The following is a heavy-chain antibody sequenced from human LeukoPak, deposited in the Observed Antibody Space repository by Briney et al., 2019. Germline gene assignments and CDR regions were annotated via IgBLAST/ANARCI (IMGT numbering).Heavy chain of an antibody. V-gene: IGHV3-21*01. D-gene: IGHD6-19*01. CDR1: GFTFSSYS. CDR3: ARDSAVAYFDY. Sequence: GGSLRLSWAASGFTFSSYSMNWVRQAPGKGLEWVSSISSSRSYIYYADSVKGRFTISRDNAKNSLYLQMNSLRAEDTAVYYCARDSAVAYFDYWGQGTLVTVSS. J-gene: IGHJ4*02. CDR2: ISSSRSYI.